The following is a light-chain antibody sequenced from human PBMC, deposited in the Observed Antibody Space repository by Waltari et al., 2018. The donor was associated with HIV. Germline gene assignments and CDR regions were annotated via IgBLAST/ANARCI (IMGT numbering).Light chain of an antibody. CDR3: QQYNNWPRT. CDR2: GAS. CDR1: PTISNN. Sequence: EIVMTQSPATLSVSPVERATLSCRASPTISNNLAWYQQKPGQAPRLLIYGASTRATGIPAKFSGSGSGTEFTLTISSLQSEDFAVYYCQQYNNWPRTFGQGTKVEIK. V-gene: IGKV3-15*01. J-gene: IGKJ1*01.